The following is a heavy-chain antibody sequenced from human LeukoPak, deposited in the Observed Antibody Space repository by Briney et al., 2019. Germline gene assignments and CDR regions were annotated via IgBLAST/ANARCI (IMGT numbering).Heavy chain of an antibody. CDR3: AKVMPPGRIRFYSYYMDV. J-gene: IGHJ6*03. Sequence: GGSLRLSCAASGFTFSSYWMTWVRQAPGKGREWVAFIRYDGSNEYYADSVKGRFTISRDKSKNTLSLQMNGLRVEDTAVYYCAKVMPPGRIRFYSYYMDVWGKGTTVTVS. CDR2: IRYDGSNE. D-gene: IGHD2-15*01. V-gene: IGHV3-30*02. CDR1: GFTFSSYW.